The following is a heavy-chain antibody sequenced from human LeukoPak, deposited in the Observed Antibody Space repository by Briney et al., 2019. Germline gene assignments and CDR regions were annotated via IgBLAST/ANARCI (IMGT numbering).Heavy chain of an antibody. CDR1: GGSISSSSYY. J-gene: IGHJ5*02. Sequence: PSETLSLTCSVSGGSISSSSYYWGWIRQPPGKGLEWIGSIYYSGSTYYNPSLKSRVTISVDTSKNQFSLKLSSVTAADTAVYYCARARIQLWLQAVWFDPWGQGTLVTVSS. D-gene: IGHD5-18*01. CDR2: IYYSGST. CDR3: ARARIQLWLQAVWFDP. V-gene: IGHV4-39*01.